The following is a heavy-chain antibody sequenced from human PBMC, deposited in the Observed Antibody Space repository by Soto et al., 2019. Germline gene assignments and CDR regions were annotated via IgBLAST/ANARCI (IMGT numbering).Heavy chain of an antibody. CDR2: IYYSGST. CDR1: GGSISGYH. V-gene: IGHV4-59*06. J-gene: IGHJ5*02. Sequence: SETLSLTCSISGGSISGYHWNWIRQTPGKGLEWIGYIYYSGSTYYNPSLKSRVTISVDTSKNQFSLKLSSVTAADTAVYYCARASSTRGYSYGYWFDPWGQGTLVTVSS. D-gene: IGHD5-18*01. CDR3: ARASSTRGYSYGYWFDP.